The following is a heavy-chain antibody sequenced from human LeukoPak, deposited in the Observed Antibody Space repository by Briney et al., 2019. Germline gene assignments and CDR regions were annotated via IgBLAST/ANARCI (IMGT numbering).Heavy chain of an antibody. V-gene: IGHV4-59*01. J-gene: IGHJ4*02. D-gene: IGHD3-22*01. CDR1: GGSISSYY. CDR2: IYDSGST. CDR3: ARQSISGSSLSYFDY. Sequence: PSETLSLTCTVSGGSISSYYWSWIRQPPGKGLECIGNIYDSGSTNYNPSLKSRLTVSVDTSKNQCSLKLSSVTAADTAVYYCARQSISGSSLSYFDYWGQGTLVNVSS.